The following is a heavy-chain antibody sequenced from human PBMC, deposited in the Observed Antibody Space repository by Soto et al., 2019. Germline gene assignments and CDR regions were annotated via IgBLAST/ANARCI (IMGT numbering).Heavy chain of an antibody. J-gene: IGHJ4*02. CDR1: GFTYSGSA. CDR2: IRSKTNNYAT. V-gene: IGHV3-73*01. D-gene: IGHD4-17*01. CDR3: TRHPDYGDEGYFDY. Sequence: GGSLRLSCAASGFTYSGSAMHWVRQASGKGLEWVGRIRSKTNNYATAYAASVKGRFTISRDDSKNTAYLQMNSLKTEDTAVYYCTRHPDYGDEGYFDYWGQGTLVTVSS.